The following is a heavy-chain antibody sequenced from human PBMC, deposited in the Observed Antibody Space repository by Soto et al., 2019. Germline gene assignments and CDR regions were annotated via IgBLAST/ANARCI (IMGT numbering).Heavy chain of an antibody. CDR1: GYPVTAYY. J-gene: IGHJ3*02. V-gene: IGHV1-2*02. CDR3: SGGGGVGVAGSAAFDM. D-gene: IGHD3-3*01. CDR2: INPATGAA. Sequence: QLHLVQSGAVVKKPGASVTVSCSASGYPVTAYYMHWVRQAPGRGLEWMGGINPATGAAKYTQTFQGRGPMARDTSSSTVFRELGGLTSEDTAVFYWSGGGGVGVAGSAAFDMWGQGTLVTVSS.